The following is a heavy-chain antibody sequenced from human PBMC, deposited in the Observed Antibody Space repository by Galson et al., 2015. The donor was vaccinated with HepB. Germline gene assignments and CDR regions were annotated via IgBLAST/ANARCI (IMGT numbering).Heavy chain of an antibody. D-gene: IGHD2-2*01. CDR1: GGSFSGYY. V-gene: IGHV4-34*01. CDR3: ARGRGDIVVVPAAPHNWFDP. CDR2: INHSGST. Sequence: ETLSLTCAVYGGSFSGYYWSWIRQPPGKGLEWIGEINHSGSTNYNPSLKSRVTISVDTSKNQFSLKLSSVTAADTAVYYCARGRGDIVVVPAAPHNWFDPWGQGTLVTVSS. J-gene: IGHJ5*02.